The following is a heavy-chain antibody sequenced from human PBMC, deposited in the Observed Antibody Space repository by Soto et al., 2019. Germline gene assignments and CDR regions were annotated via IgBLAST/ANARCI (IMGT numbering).Heavy chain of an antibody. J-gene: IGHJ4*02. CDR2: INDSGST. CDR3: ARSNGDYGDY. CDR1: GGSVRGYY. V-gene: IGHV4-34*01. D-gene: IGHD4-17*01. Sequence: PSETLSLTCAVYGGSVRGYYWSWIRQPPGKGLEWIGEINDSGSTKYNPSLKSRVTISVDTSKNQFSLSLSSVTAADTAGYYCARSNGDYGDYWSQGTPVTVSS.